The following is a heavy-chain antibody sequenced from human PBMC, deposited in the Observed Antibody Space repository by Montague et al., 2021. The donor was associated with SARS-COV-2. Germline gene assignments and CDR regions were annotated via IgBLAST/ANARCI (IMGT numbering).Heavy chain of an antibody. CDR2: ISRGSSYI. CDR1: GFTFSSYT. V-gene: IGHV3-21*01. CDR3: ASSITGAGVGDAFDV. J-gene: IGHJ3*01. Sequence: SLRLSCAASGFTFSSYTLNWVRQAPGKGLEWVSSISRGSSYIHYADSVKGRFTISRDNAKNSLYLQMNSLRAEDTAVYYCASSITGAGVGDAFDVWGQGTIVTVSS. D-gene: IGHD6-13*01.